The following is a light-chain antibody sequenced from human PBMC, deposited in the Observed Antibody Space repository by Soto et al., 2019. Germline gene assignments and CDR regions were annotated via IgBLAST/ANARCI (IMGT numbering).Light chain of an antibody. Sequence: QSALTRHASVSGSPGQSITISCTGTSSDVGGYNYVSWYQQHPGKAPKLIIYEVSNRPSGVSNRFSGSKSGNTASLTISGLQAEDEADYYCNSYTSKSTGVFGNGTKVTVL. CDR1: SSDVGGYNY. CDR3: NSYTSKSTGV. CDR2: EVS. J-gene: IGLJ1*01. V-gene: IGLV2-14*01.